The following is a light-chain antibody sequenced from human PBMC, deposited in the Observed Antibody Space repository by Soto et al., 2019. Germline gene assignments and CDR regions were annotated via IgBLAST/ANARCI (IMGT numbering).Light chain of an antibody. CDR1: ESISNY. Sequence: DIQMTQPPSSLSASVGDRVTITCRASESISNYLNWYEQKPGKAPKLLIYAAHTLQSGVPSRFRGSGSGTDFTLTISSLQPEDFATYYCQQTYSSPETFGQGTKVE. J-gene: IGKJ1*01. CDR2: AAH. V-gene: IGKV1-39*01. CDR3: QQTYSSPET.